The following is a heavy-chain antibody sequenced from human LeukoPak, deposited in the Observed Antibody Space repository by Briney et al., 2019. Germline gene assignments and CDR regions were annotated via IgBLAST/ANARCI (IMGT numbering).Heavy chain of an antibody. Sequence: GGSLRLSCAASGFTFSSYAMSWVRQAPGKGLEWVSAISGSGGSTYYADSVKGRFTISRDNSKNTLYLQMNSLRDEDTAVYYCARHLQLATIISAFDIWGQGKMVTVSS. V-gene: IGHV3-23*01. CDR1: GFTFSSYA. CDR2: ISGSGGST. D-gene: IGHD5-12*01. CDR3: ARHLQLATIISAFDI. J-gene: IGHJ3*02.